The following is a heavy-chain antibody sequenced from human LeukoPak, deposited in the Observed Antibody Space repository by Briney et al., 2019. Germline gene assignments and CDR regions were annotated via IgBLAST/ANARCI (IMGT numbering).Heavy chain of an antibody. J-gene: IGHJ3*02. CDR3: ARENFGVGAFDI. CDR2: IGTAGDT. Sequence: GGSLRLSCAASGFTFSSYDMHWVRQATGKGLEWVSAIGTAGDTYYPGSVKGRFTISRENAKNSLYLQMNSLRAGDTAVYYCARENFGVGAFDIWGQGTMVTVSS. CDR1: GFTFSSYD. D-gene: IGHD3-3*01. V-gene: IGHV3-13*01.